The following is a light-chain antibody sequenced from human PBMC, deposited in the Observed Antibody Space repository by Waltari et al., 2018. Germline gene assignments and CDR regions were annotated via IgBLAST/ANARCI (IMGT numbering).Light chain of an antibody. Sequence: DIQMTQSPSSLSASVGDRVTITCQASQDIGNFLNWYQKKPGNAPKLLIYDASSLETGVPSMFSGSGSGTEFTFTSISLQPEDIATYYCQQYENTLFTFGGGTKVEIK. CDR1: QDIGNF. V-gene: IGKV1-33*01. CDR3: QQYENTLFT. CDR2: DAS. J-gene: IGKJ4*01.